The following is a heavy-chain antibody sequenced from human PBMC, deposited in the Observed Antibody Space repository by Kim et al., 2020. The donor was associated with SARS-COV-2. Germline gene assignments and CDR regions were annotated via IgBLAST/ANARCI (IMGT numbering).Heavy chain of an antibody. D-gene: IGHD1-26*01. Sequence: YAAPVKGRFTISRDDSKNTLYLQMNSLKTEDTAVYYCTTRGSYGDSIFDYWGQGTLVTVSS. J-gene: IGHJ4*02. V-gene: IGHV3-15*01. CDR3: TTRGSYGDSIFDY.